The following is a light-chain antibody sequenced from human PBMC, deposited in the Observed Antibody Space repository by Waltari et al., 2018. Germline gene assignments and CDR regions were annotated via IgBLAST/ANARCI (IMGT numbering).Light chain of an antibody. Sequence: DIQMTQSPSSLSASVGDRVTITCRHSQGISNSLAWYQQKPGKGPKLLLYAAFLLESGVPSRFSSRGSGKEYTPIISSMQPADFATYYCQHYYSTVPVAFGGGTKVDVK. V-gene: IGKV1-NL1*01. CDR1: QGISNS. CDR3: QHYYSTVPVA. CDR2: AAF. J-gene: IGKJ4*01.